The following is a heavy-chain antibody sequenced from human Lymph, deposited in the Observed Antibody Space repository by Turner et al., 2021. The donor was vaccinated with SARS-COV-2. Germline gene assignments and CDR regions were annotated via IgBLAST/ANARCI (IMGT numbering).Heavy chain of an antibody. Sequence: EVQLVESGGGLVQPGGSLRPSCAASGFTFNLYWMHWVRQAPGKGLVWVSRINSDGSRTSYADSVKGRFTISRDNAKNTLYLQMNSLRAEDTAVYYCAREDPIMITFGGVGGGMDVWGQGTTVTVSS. J-gene: IGHJ6*02. CDR2: INSDGSRT. CDR1: GFTFNLYW. D-gene: IGHD3-16*01. CDR3: AREDPIMITFGGVGGGMDV. V-gene: IGHV3-74*01.